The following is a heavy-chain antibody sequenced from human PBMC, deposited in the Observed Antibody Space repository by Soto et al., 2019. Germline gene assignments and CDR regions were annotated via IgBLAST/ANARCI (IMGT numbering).Heavy chain of an antibody. CDR3: APQWLILGAFDS. CDR1: GLTFSSYA. Sequence: PGGSLRLSCAASGLTFSSYAMSWVRQAPGKGLEWVSAISGTGGNTYYADSVKGRFTISRDNSKNTLYLQMNSLRAQDTAVYYCAPQWLILGAFDSWGQGTLVTVS. D-gene: IGHD6-19*01. CDR2: ISGTGGNT. J-gene: IGHJ4*02. V-gene: IGHV3-23*01.